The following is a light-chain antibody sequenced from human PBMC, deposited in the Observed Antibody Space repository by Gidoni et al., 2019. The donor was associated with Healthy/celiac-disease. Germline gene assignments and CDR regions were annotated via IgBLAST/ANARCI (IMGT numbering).Light chain of an antibody. J-gene: IGKJ3*01. CDR2: AAS. Sequence: IQMPQSPSSLSASVGDRVTITCPASPDISNYLNWYQQKPGKAPKLLIYAASNLETGVPSRFSGSGSGTDFTFTISSLQPEDIATYYCQQYDNLPLTFGPXTKVDIK. V-gene: IGKV1-33*01. CDR3: QQYDNLPLT. CDR1: PDISNY.